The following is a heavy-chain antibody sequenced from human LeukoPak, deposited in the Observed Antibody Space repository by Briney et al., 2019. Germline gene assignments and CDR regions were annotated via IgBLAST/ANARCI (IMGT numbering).Heavy chain of an antibody. D-gene: IGHD2-2*02. CDR1: GFTYSNFW. CDR2: IKQDGSEK. CDR3: ARDRAAIRY. J-gene: IGHJ4*02. V-gene: IGHV3-7*01. Sequence: GGSLRLSCAVSGFTYSNFWMSWVRQAPGKGLEWVANIKQDGSEKDYVESVKGRSTISRDNAKNSLYLQMNSLRAEDTAVYYCARDRAAIRYWGQGTLVTVSS.